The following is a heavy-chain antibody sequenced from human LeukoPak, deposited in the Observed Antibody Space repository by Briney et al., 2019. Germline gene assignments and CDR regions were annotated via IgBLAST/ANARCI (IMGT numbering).Heavy chain of an antibody. CDR2: IYYSGST. CDR3: AREGGYCSSTSCRNWFDP. V-gene: IGHV4-59*01. Sequence: TSETLSLTCTVPGGSISSYYWSWIRQPPGKGLEWIGYIYYSGSTNYNPSLKSRVTISVDTSKNQFSLKLSSVTAADTAVYYCAREGGYCSSTSCRNWFDPWGQGTLVTVSS. D-gene: IGHD2-2*01. CDR1: GGSISSYY. J-gene: IGHJ5*02.